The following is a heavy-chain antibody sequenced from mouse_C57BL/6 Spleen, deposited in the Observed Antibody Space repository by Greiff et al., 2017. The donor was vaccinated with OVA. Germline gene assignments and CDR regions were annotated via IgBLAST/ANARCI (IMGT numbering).Heavy chain of an antibody. D-gene: IGHD2-2*01. CDR3: ARRGYYCGYDDYDVDY. CDR2: INPNYGTT. CDR1: GYSFTDYK. Sequence: EVQLQEPGPELVKPGASVKISCKASGYSFTDYKMNWVKQRTGQSLEWIGVINPNYGTTSYNQKFKGKATLTVDQSSSTAYMQLSSLTSEDSAVYYCARRGYYCGYDDYDVDYWGKGTSVTVSS. V-gene: IGHV1-39*01. J-gene: IGHJ4*01.